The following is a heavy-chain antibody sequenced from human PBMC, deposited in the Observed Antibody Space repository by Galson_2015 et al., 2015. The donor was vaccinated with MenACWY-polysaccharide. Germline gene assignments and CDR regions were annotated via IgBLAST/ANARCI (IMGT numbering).Heavy chain of an antibody. CDR2: ISRSGSTI. D-gene: IGHD3-16*01. CDR3: ARRGVK. CDR1: GFSFSAYS. V-gene: IGHV3-48*01. Sequence: SLRLSCAASGFSFSAYSMSWVRQAPGKGLEWVSYISRSGSTIYYADFVKGRFIMSRDNAENSLYLQMNSLRAEDTAVYYCARRGVKWGQGTTVTVSS. J-gene: IGHJ6*02.